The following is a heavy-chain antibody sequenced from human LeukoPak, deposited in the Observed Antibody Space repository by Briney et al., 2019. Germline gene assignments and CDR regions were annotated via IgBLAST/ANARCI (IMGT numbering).Heavy chain of an antibody. CDR1: GGTFGSYA. D-gene: IGHD3-3*01. Sequence: ASVKVSCKASGGTFGSYAISWVRQAPGQGLEWMGRIIPIFGIANYAQKFQGRVTITADKSTSTAYMELSSLRSEDTAVYYCARARRYDFWSGYYYSYFDYWGQGTLVTVSS. CDR2: IIPIFGIA. CDR3: ARARRYDFWSGYYYSYFDY. V-gene: IGHV1-69*04. J-gene: IGHJ4*02.